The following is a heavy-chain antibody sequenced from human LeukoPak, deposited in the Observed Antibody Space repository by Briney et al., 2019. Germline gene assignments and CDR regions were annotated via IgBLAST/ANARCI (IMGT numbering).Heavy chain of an antibody. CDR1: GFTFDDYA. CDR2: ISWNSGSI. V-gene: IGHV3-9*01. J-gene: IGHJ3*02. D-gene: IGHD6-19*01. Sequence: PGRSLRLSCAASGFTFDDYAMHWVRQAPGKGLEWVSGISWNSGSIGYADSVKGRFTISRDNAKNSLYLQMNSLRAEDTALYYCAKDMKAVAGYDAFDIWGQGTMVTVSS. CDR3: AKDMKAVAGYDAFDI.